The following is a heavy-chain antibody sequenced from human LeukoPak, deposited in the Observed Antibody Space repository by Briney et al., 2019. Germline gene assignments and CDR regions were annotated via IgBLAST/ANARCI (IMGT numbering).Heavy chain of an antibody. CDR1: GFTFSNYA. V-gene: IGHV3-64*04. CDR3: AGGQMFTSGGFES. D-gene: IGHD6-19*01. Sequence: GGSLRLSRSASGFTFSNYAMHWVRQAPGKGLEFVSAISGNGGTTYFADSVKGRFTISRDNSKNTLSLQMNSLRPDDTALYYCAGGQMFTSGGFESWGQGALVTVSS. J-gene: IGHJ4*02. CDR2: ISGNGGTT.